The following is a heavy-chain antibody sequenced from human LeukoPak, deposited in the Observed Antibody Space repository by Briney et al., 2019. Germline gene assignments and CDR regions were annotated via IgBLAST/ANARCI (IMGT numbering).Heavy chain of an antibody. J-gene: IGHJ6*02. Sequence: TGGSLRLSCAASGFTFDDYAMHWVRQAPGKGLEWDSGISWNSGSIGYADSVKGRFTISRDNAKNSLYLQMNSLRAEDTALYYCAKDGGGYCTNGVCLGGMDVWGQGTTVTVSS. CDR3: AKDGGGYCTNGVCLGGMDV. CDR1: GFTFDDYA. D-gene: IGHD2-8*01. V-gene: IGHV3-9*01. CDR2: ISWNSGSI.